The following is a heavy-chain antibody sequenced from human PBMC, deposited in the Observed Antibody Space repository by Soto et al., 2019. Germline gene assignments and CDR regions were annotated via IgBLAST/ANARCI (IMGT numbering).Heavy chain of an antibody. D-gene: IGHD3-3*01. CDR3: AGDSYYDFWSGSYELHY. CDR2: INSDGSST. CDR1: GFTFSSYW. V-gene: IGHV3-74*01. Sequence: PGGSLRLFCAAPGFTFSSYWMHWVRQAPGKGLVWVSRINSDGSSTSYADSVKGRFTISRDNAKNTLYLQMNSLRAEDTAVYYCAGDSYYDFWSGSYELHYWGQGTLVTVSS. J-gene: IGHJ4*02.